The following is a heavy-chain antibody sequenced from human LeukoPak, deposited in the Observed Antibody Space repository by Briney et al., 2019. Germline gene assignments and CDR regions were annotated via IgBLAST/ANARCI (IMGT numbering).Heavy chain of an antibody. J-gene: IGHJ3*01. CDR3: ARGIFPDASDL. CDR2: INPNSGGT. D-gene: IGHD2-15*01. V-gene: IGHV1-2*02. CDR1: EYTFTGYY. Sequence: ASVKVSCKASEYTFTGYYMHWVRQAPGQGLEWMGWINPNSGGTNYAQKFQGRVTMTRDTSISTAYMELSSLRSDDTALYYCARGIFPDASDLWGQGTMVTVSS.